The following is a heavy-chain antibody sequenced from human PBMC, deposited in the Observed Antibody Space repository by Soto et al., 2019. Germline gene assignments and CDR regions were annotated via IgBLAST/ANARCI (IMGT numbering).Heavy chain of an antibody. CDR2: ISGSGGST. Sequence: GGSLRLSCAASGFTFSSYAMSWVRQAPGKGLEWVSAISGSGGSTYYADSVKGRFTISRDNSKNTLYLQMNSLRAEDTAVYYCAKVSLPGHVTQLLCSFDSWGQGPLVTAPS. CDR3: AKVSLPGHVTQLLCSFDS. J-gene: IGHJ4*02. D-gene: IGHD2-2*01. CDR1: GFTFSSYA. V-gene: IGHV3-23*01.